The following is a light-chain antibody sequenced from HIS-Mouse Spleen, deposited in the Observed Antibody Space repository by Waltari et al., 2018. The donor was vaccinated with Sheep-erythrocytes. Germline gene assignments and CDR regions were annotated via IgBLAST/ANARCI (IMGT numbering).Light chain of an antibody. Sequence: QYALTQPASVSGSPGQSTTISCTGTRSDVGSYNLVSWYQQHPGKAPKLMIYEGSKRPSGVSNRFSGSKSGNTASLTIAGLQAEDEADYYCCSYAGSSTPWVFGGGTKLTVL. V-gene: IGLV2-23*01. CDR1: RSDVGSYNL. CDR3: CSYAGSSTPWV. J-gene: IGLJ3*02. CDR2: EGS.